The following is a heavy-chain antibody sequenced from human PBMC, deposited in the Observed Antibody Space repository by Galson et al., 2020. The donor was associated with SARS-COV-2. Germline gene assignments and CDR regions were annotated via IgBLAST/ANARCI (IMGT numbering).Heavy chain of an antibody. J-gene: IGHJ6*02. CDR2: IIPIFGTA. D-gene: IGHD4-17*01. Sequence: SVTVSCKASGGTFSSYAISWVRQAPGQGLAWMGGIIPIFGTANYAQKFQGRVTITADESTSTAYMELSSLRSEDTAVYYCARYDYGDYETPGGDYYYGMDVWGQGTTVTVSS. CDR1: GGTFSSYA. V-gene: IGHV1-69*13. CDR3: ARYDYGDYETPGGDYYYGMDV.